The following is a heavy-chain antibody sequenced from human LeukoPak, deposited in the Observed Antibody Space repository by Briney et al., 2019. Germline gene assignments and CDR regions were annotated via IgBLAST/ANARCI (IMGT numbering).Heavy chain of an antibody. D-gene: IGHD2-2*01. Sequence: PGESLKISCKASGYIFTNYWIGWVRQMPGKGLEWMGIIYPGDPDTRYSPSFQGQVTISADKSISTAYLQWSSLEASDTAMYYCARVGCSSTTCSTLFDYWGQGTLVTVSS. CDR3: ARVGCSSTTCSTLFDY. V-gene: IGHV5-51*01. J-gene: IGHJ4*02. CDR2: IYPGDPDT. CDR1: GYIFTNYW.